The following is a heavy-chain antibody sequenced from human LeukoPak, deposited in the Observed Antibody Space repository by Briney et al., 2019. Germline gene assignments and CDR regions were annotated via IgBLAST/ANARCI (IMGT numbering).Heavy chain of an antibody. J-gene: IGHJ2*01. D-gene: IGHD6-13*01. CDR2: IYYSGST. CDR1: GGSISSGGYS. Sequence: SETLSLTCTVSGGSISSGGYSWSWIRQHPGKGLEWIGYIYYSGSTYYNPSLKSRVTISVDTSKNQFSLKLSSVTAADTAVYYCARVRSQQLPPWYFDLWGRGTLVTVSS. V-gene: IGHV4-31*03. CDR3: ARVRSQQLPPWYFDL.